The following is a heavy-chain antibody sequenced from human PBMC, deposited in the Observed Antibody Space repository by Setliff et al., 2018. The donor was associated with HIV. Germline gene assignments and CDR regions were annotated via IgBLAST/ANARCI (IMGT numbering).Heavy chain of an antibody. CDR1: GDSTSSSSSY. D-gene: IGHD5-12*01. CDR3: ARLGESGYDFRGFFDF. Sequence: PSETLSLTCTVSGDSTSSSSSYWGWIRQPPGKGLEWIGSIYYSGSTYYNPSLKSRVSISVDTSNNQFSLKLHSVSTSDRGVYFCARLGESGYDFRGFFDFWGPGMLVTVSS. CDR2: IYYSGST. V-gene: IGHV4-39*01. J-gene: IGHJ4*02.